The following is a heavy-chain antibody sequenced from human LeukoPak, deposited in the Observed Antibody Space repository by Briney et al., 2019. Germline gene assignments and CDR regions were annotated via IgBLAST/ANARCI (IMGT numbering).Heavy chain of an antibody. CDR2: ISSSSSYI. V-gene: IGHV3-21*01. CDR1: GFTFSSYS. Sequence: GGSLRLSCAASGFTFSSYSMSWVRQAPGKGLEWVSSISSSSSYIYYADSVKGRFTISRDNAKNSLYLQMNSLRAEDTAVYYCARAGDYGGNSGVYWGEGTLDPVSS. D-gene: IGHD4-23*01. J-gene: IGHJ4*02. CDR3: ARAGDYGGNSGVY.